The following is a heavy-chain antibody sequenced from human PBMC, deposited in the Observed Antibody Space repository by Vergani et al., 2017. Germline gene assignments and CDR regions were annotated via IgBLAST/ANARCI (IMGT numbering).Heavy chain of an antibody. Sequence: QVQLQESGPGLLKPSETLSLTCTVSGYSISSGYYWGWIRQPPGKGLEWIGEIRHDGITHYSPSLKSRVTISIDTSTHQFSLNLRSVTAADTAVYYCAREGYCTNGVCFTLFDVWGQGALVTVSS. V-gene: IGHV4-38-2*02. D-gene: IGHD2-8*01. CDR1: GYSISSGYY. J-gene: IGHJ4*02. CDR2: IRHDGIT. CDR3: AREGYCTNGVCFTLFDV.